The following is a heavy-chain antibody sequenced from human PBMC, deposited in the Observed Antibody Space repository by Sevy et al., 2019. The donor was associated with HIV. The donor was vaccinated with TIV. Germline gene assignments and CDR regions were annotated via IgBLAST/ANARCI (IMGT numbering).Heavy chain of an antibody. CDR3: ARVSGSSWDY. J-gene: IGHJ4*02. Sequence: GGSLRLSCAASGFTFSSYAMHWVRQAPGKGLQWVAVISYDGSKKFYADSVKGRFTISRDNSKNTLYLQMNSLRAEDTAVYYCARVSGSSWDYWGQGTLVTVSS. V-gene: IGHV3-30-3*01. D-gene: IGHD6-13*01. CDR2: ISYDGSKK. CDR1: GFTFSSYA.